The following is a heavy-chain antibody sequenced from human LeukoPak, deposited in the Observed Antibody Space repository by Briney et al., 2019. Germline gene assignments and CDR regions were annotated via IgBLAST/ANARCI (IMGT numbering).Heavy chain of an antibody. D-gene: IGHD2/OR15-2a*01. J-gene: IGHJ4*02. CDR2: IYYSGST. CDR1: GGSISSSSYY. V-gene: IGHV4-39*01. Sequence: SETLSLTCTVSGGSISSSSYYWGWIRQPPGKRLEWIGSIYYSGSTYYNPSLKSRVTISVDTSKNQFSLKLSSVTAADTAVYYCARLIETYFDYWGQGTLVTVSS. CDR3: ARLIETYFDY.